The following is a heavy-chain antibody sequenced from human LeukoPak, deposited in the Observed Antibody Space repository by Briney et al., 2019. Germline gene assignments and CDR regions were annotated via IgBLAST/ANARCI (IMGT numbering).Heavy chain of an antibody. Sequence: GGSLRLSCAASGFTVSSNYMSWVRQAPGKGLEWVSVIYSGGSTYYAAPVKGRFTISRDDSKNTLYLQMNSLKTEDTAVYYCTTDFLTHPQAYGDYAVFDYWGQGTLVTVSS. CDR2: IYSGGST. CDR3: TTDFLTHPQAYGDYAVFDY. J-gene: IGHJ4*02. CDR1: GFTVSSNY. V-gene: IGHV3-66*01. D-gene: IGHD4-17*01.